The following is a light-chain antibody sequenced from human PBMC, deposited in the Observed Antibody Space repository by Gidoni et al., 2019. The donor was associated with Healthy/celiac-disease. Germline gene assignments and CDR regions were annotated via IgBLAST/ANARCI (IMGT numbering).Light chain of an antibody. Sequence: DIQMTQSPSTLSASVGDRVTITCRASQSISSWLAWYQQKPGKAPKLLIYKASSLESGVPSRLSGSGSGTEFTLTISSLQPDDFATYYCQQYNSQGTFGQGTKVEIK. V-gene: IGKV1-5*03. CDR2: KAS. CDR3: QQYNSQGT. CDR1: QSISSW. J-gene: IGKJ1*01.